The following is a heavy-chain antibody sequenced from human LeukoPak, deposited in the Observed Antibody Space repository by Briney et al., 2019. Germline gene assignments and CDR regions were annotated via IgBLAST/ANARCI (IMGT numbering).Heavy chain of an antibody. V-gene: IGHV1-46*01. CDR1: GYTFTSYY. CDR3: GRGPRITVVRGGQWYYYMDV. J-gene: IGHJ6*03. Sequence: GASVKVSCKASGYTFTSYYIHWVRQAPGQGLEWMGLINPSGGSTNYAQKFQGRVTMTRDTFTSTVYMELSSLRSEDTAVYYCGRGPRITVVRGGQWYYYMDVWGKGTTVTISS. D-gene: IGHD3-10*01. CDR2: INPSGGST.